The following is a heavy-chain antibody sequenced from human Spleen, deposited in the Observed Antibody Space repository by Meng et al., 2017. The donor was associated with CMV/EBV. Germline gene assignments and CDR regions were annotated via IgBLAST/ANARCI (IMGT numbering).Heavy chain of an antibody. D-gene: IGHD5-12*01. Sequence: GESLKISCAACGFTFSSYDMHWVRQATGKGLEWVSAIGTAGDTYYPGSVKGRFTISRDNAKNSPYLQMNSLRAEDTAVYYCAKIRDDYQNPGVYFDSWGQGTLVTVSS. CDR2: IGTAGDT. CDR1: GFTFSSYD. CDR3: AKIRDDYQNPGVYFDS. J-gene: IGHJ4*02. V-gene: IGHV3-13*01.